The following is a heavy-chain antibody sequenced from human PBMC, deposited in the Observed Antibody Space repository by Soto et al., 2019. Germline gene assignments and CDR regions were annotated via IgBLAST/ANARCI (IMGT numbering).Heavy chain of an antibody. D-gene: IGHD3-10*01. Sequence: DVQLVESGGGLVQPGESVKLSCEVSGFIFRLYSMSWVRQAPGKGLEWVAKIPQEGGDGHYLDSVKGRFIISRDNTKNSLFLEMKGLRAEDTALYFCARDPMGRGVPLDYWGPGTLVTVSS. J-gene: IGHJ4*02. CDR2: IPQEGGDG. CDR1: GFIFRLYS. V-gene: IGHV3-7*01. CDR3: ARDPMGRGVPLDY.